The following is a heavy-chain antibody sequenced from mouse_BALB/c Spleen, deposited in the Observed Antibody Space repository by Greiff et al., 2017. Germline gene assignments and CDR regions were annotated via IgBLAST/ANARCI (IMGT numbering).Heavy chain of an antibody. Sequence: DVHLVESGGGLVKPGGSLKLSCAASGFTFSDYYMYWVRQTPEKRLEWVATISDGGSYTYYPDSVKGRFTISRDNAKNNLYLQMSSLKSEDTAMYYCARADDEAYWGQGTLVTVSA. CDR2: ISDGGSYT. CDR3: ARADDEAY. D-gene: IGHD2-12*01. CDR1: GFTFSDYY. J-gene: IGHJ3*01. V-gene: IGHV5-4*02.